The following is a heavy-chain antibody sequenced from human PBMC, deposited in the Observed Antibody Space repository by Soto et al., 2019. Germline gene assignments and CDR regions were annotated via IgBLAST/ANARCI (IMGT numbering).Heavy chain of an antibody. CDR3: ARSHGMDV. CDR1: GFSFTSSW. Sequence: GESLKVSCQGSGFSFTSSWIGWVRQMPGKGLEWMGLIYPGDSDTRYSPSFQGQVTISADKSISTAYLQWSSLKASDTAIYYCARSHGMDVWGQGTTVTVSS. J-gene: IGHJ6*02. V-gene: IGHV5-51*01. CDR2: IYPGDSDT.